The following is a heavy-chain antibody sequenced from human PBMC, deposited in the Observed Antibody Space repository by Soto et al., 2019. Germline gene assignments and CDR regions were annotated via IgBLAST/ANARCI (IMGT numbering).Heavy chain of an antibody. Sequence: ASVKVSCKASGYTFTGYYMHWVRQAPGQGLEWMGWINPNSGGTNYAQKFQGWVTMTRDTSISTAYMELSRLRSDDTAVYYCARAAPGDRGYYYYMDVWGKGTTVTVSS. J-gene: IGHJ6*03. D-gene: IGHD7-27*01. V-gene: IGHV1-2*04. CDR2: INPNSGGT. CDR1: GYTFTGYY. CDR3: ARAAPGDRGYYYYMDV.